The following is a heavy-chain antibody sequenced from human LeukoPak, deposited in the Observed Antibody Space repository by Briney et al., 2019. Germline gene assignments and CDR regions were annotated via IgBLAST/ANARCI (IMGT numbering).Heavy chain of an antibody. CDR1: GGSISSYY. V-gene: IGHV4-59*01. CDR2: FYYSGSS. Sequence: SETLSLTCTVSGGSISSYYWSWIRQPTGKGLEWIGYFYYSGSSNYYPSVKSRVAMSVDTSKKQFSLKLSFLTAADTAVYYCARGGTAVIAPYAFDIWGQGTMVTVSS. CDR3: ARGGTAVIAPYAFDI. D-gene: IGHD4-23*01. J-gene: IGHJ3*02.